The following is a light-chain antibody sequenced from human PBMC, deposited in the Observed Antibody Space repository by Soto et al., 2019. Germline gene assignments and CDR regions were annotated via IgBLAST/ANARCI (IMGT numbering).Light chain of an antibody. CDR2: GAS. CDR1: QSIPNNY. Sequence: EIVLTQSPGTLSLSPGGRATLSCRASQSIPNNYLAWYQQKPGQAPRLLVYGASTRASDIESRFSGSGSGTDFTLTISRLEPEDFAVYYCQQYGGSPPYTFGQGTKVDIK. V-gene: IGKV3-20*01. J-gene: IGKJ2*01. CDR3: QQYGGSPPYT.